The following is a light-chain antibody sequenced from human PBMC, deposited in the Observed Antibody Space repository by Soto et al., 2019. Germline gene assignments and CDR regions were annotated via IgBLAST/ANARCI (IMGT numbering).Light chain of an antibody. CDR3: QQSYRFPKT. V-gene: IGKV1-39*01. CDR2: AAS. J-gene: IGKJ1*01. Sequence: DVQMTQSPSSLSASVGDSLTLTCRASQTVTSYLNWYQQKPGKAPKLLIYAASTLQSRVPSRFSGSGSGTEFTRTIISLQPEDFATYYCQQSYRFPKTFGRGTKVE. CDR1: QTVTSY.